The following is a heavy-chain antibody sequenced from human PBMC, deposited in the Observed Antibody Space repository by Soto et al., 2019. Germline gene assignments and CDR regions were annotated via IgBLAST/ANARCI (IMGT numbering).Heavy chain of an antibody. Sequence: SAKVSCKACGGPFSSYTIRWVRQAPGHGPAWMGGIIPIFGTANYAQKFQGRVTITADKSTSTAYMELSSVTAADTAVYYCARVAPTTIFGVVIPYSWFDPWGQGTLVTVSS. CDR3: ARVAPTTIFGVVIPYSWFDP. CDR2: IIPIFGTA. V-gene: IGHV1-69*06. D-gene: IGHD3-3*01. CDR1: GGPFSSYT. J-gene: IGHJ5*02.